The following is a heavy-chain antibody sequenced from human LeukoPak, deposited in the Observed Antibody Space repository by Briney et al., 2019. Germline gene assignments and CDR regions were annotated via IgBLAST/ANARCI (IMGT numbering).Heavy chain of an antibody. D-gene: IGHD4-23*01. V-gene: IGHV4-31*03. CDR1: GGSVSTGGYY. CDR2: IHDSGST. J-gene: IGHJ4*02. Sequence: SQTLSLTCTVSGGSVSTGGYYWSWIRQHPGKGLEWIGYIHDSGSTHYNSSLKSRVTISADTSNNRFSLKLSFVTAADTAVYYCARWSGGAFVYWAQGTLVTVSS. CDR3: ARWSGGAFVY.